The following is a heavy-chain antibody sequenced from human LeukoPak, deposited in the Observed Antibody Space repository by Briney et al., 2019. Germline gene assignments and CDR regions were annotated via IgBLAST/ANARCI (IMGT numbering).Heavy chain of an antibody. CDR2: IYYSGST. Sequence: SETLSLTCTVSGGSISSYYWSWIRQPPGKGLEWIGYIYYSGSTNYNPSLKSRVTISVDTSKNQFSLKLSSVTAADTAVYYCAREGKQDYYDSSGYYQGGTYYFDYWGQGTLVTVSS. CDR1: GGSISSYY. V-gene: IGHV4-59*01. D-gene: IGHD3-22*01. J-gene: IGHJ4*02. CDR3: AREGKQDYYDSSGYYQGGTYYFDY.